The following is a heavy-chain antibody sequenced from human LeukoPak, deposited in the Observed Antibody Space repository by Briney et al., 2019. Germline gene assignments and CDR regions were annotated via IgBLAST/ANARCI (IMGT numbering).Heavy chain of an antibody. J-gene: IGHJ3*02. Sequence: PSETLSLTCTVSGGSICSYYWSWIRQPPGKGLEWIGYIYYSGSTTYNPSLKSRVTISVDTSKNQFSLKLSSVTAADTAVYFCAKDGYTYGYGAFDIWGQGTMVTVSS. D-gene: IGHD5-18*01. CDR3: AKDGYTYGYGAFDI. CDR1: GGSICSYY. CDR2: IYYSGST. V-gene: IGHV4-59*01.